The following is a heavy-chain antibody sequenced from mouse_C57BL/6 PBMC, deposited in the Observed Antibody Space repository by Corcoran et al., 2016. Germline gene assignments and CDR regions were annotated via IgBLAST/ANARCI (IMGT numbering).Heavy chain of an antibody. CDR1: GYSFIRYN. CDR2: ISPGSGNT. Sequence: HVLLPQSGPELVKPGAPVKISCNASGYSFIRYNIHWVKQRPGQGLPWIGWISPGSGNTKYNEKFKGKATLTADTSSSTAYMQLISLTSEDSAVYYGAMLTGTVAYWGQGTLVTVSA. J-gene: IGHJ3*01. D-gene: IGHD4-1*01. CDR3: AMLTGTVAY. V-gene: IGHV1-66*01.